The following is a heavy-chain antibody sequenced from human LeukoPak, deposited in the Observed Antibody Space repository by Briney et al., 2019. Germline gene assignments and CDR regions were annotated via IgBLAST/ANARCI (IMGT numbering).Heavy chain of an antibody. CDR2: IYYPGIA. D-gene: IGHD5-18*01. CDR1: GDSISSSGYY. Sequence: PSETLSLTCTVSGDSISSSGYYWGWIRQPPGKGLEWLGSIYYPGIAYYNPSLKSRVIISVDTSKSQFSLKLSSVTAADTALYYCARVRGYNYGLFDHWGQGTLVTVSS. J-gene: IGHJ4*02. CDR3: ARVRGYNYGLFDH. V-gene: IGHV4-39*01.